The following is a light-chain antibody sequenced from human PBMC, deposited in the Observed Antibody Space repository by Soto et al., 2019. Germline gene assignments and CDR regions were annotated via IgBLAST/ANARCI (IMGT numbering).Light chain of an antibody. CDR1: SGVIGSYNR. CDR2: EVT. CDR3: SSYTNIKTRACV. V-gene: IGLV2-14*01. J-gene: IGLJ1*01. Sequence: QSALTQPASVSGTPGQSITISCTGSSGVIGSYNRVSWYQQHPGKAPKLIIYEVTDRPSGVSNRFSGSKSGNTASLTISGLQAEDEAEYYCSSYTNIKTRACVFGTGTKVTV.